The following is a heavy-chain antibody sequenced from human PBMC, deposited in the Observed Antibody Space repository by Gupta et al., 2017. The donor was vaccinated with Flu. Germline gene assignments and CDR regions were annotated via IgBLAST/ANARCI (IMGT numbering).Heavy chain of an antibody. J-gene: IGHJ2*01. CDR2: IYSGGST. CDR3: ARDRRFLAHGYFDL. CDR1: GFTVSRNY. V-gene: IGHV3-66*02. D-gene: IGHD3-3*01. Sequence: EVQLVESGGGLVQPGGSLRLSCAASGFTVSRNYMSWVRQAPGKGLEWVSVIYSGGSTYYADSVKGRFTISRDNSKNTLYLQMNSLRAEDTAVYYCARDRRFLAHGYFDLWGRGTLVTVSS.